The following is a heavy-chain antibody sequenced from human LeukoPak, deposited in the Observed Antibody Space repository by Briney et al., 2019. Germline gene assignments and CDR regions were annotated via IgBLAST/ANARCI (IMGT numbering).Heavy chain of an antibody. CDR2: INSDGSST. V-gene: IGHV3-74*01. CDR3: ARDRVLLWFGELSIDSFDS. J-gene: IGHJ3*02. CDR1: GFTFSSYW. D-gene: IGHD3-10*01. Sequence: GGSLRLSCAASGFTFSSYWMHWVRQAPGKGLVWVSRINSDGSSTSYADSVKGRFTISRDNAKNTLYLQMNSLRAEDTAVYYCARDRVLLWFGELSIDSFDSWGQGTMVTVSS.